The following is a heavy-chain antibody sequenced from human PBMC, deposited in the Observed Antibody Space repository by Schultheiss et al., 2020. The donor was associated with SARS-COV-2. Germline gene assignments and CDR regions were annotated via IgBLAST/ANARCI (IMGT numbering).Heavy chain of an antibody. CDR1: GGSISSYY. D-gene: IGHD2-15*01. J-gene: IGHJ6*02. CDR3: ARGRYCSGGSCQYYGMDV. V-gene: IGHV4-59*12. CDR2: IYYSGST. Sequence: SETLSLTCTVSGGSISSYYWSWIRQPPGKGLEWIGYIYYSGSTNYNPSLKSRVTISVDTSKNQFSLKLNSVTPEDTAVYYCARGRYCSGGSCQYYGMDVWGQGTTVTVSS.